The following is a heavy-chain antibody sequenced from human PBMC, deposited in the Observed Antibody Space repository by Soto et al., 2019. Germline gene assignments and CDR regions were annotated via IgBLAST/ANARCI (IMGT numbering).Heavy chain of an antibody. V-gene: IGHV3-23*01. D-gene: IGHD2-8*01. J-gene: IGHJ6*03. Sequence: VQLLESGGGLVQPGGSLRLSCAASGFTFSSYAMSWVRQAPGKGLEWVSAISGSGGSTYYADSVKGRFTISRDNSKNTLYLQMNSLRAEDTAVYYCAVRGDIVLMVYAYYYMDVWGKGTTVTVSS. CDR2: ISGSGGST. CDR1: GFTFSSYA. CDR3: AVRGDIVLMVYAYYYMDV.